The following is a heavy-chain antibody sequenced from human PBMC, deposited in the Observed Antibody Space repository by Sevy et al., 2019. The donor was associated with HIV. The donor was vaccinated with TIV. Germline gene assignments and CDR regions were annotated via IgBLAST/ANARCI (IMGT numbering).Heavy chain of an antibody. Sequence: ASVKVSCKASGYTFTSYGISWVRQAPGQGLEWMGWISAYNGNTNYAQKLQGRVTMTTDTSTSTAYMELGSLRSDATAVYYCAGDRGEQWLVYFDYWGQGTLVTVSS. J-gene: IGHJ4*02. D-gene: IGHD6-19*01. CDR1: GYTFTSYG. V-gene: IGHV1-18*01. CDR3: AGDRGEQWLVYFDY. CDR2: ISAYNGNT.